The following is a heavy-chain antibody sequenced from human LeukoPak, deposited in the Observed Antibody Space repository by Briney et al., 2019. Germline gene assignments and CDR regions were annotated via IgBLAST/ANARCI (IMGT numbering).Heavy chain of an antibody. V-gene: IGHV4-59*08. Sequence: PSETLSLTCTVYGGSISSYYWSWIRQPPGKGLEWIGSIYHSGSTYYNPSLKSRVTISVDTSKNQFSLKLSSVTAADTAVYYCARPIAARPHWFDPWGQGTLVTVSS. D-gene: IGHD6-6*01. CDR2: IYHSGST. J-gene: IGHJ5*02. CDR3: ARPIAARPHWFDP. CDR1: GGSISSYY.